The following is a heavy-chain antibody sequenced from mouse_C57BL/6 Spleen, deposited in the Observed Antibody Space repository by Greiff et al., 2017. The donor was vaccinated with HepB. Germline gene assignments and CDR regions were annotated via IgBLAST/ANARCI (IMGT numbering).Heavy chain of an antibody. D-gene: IGHD1-1*01. CDR1: GYTFTSYW. V-gene: IGHV1-53*01. CDR2: INPSNGGT. Sequence: QVQLQQPGTELVKPGASVKLSCKASGYTFTSYWMHWVKQRPGQGLEWLGNINPSNGGTYYNEKFKSKATLTVDKSTTTAYMQLSSLTSEDSAVYYCARTNYYGSSYMDYWGQGTSVTVSS. CDR3: ARTNYYGSSYMDY. J-gene: IGHJ4*01.